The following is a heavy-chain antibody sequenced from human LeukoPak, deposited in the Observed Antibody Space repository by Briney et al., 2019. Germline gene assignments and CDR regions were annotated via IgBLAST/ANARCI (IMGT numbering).Heavy chain of an antibody. Sequence: TGGSLRLSCAASGFTFSSYAMSWVRQAPGQGLERVSTISASGGSTHYADSVKGRFTISRDNSKNTLYLQMNSLRAEDTAVYYCARVRGVRGALDVWGQGTTVTVSS. D-gene: IGHD3-10*01. CDR2: ISASGGST. CDR3: ARVRGVRGALDV. CDR1: GFTFSSYA. V-gene: IGHV3-23*01. J-gene: IGHJ6*02.